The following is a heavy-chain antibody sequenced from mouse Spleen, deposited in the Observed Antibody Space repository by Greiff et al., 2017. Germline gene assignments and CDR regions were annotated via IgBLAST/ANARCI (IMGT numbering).Heavy chain of an antibody. CDR1: GFTFSSYA. CDR3: ARGLRPFDY. V-gene: IGHV5-9-3*01. Sequence: EVQGVESGGGLVKLGGSLKLSCAASGFTFSSYAMSWVRQTPEKRLEWVATISSGGGNTYYPDSVKGRFTISRDNAKNTLYLQMSSLKSEDTAMYYCARGLRPFDYWGQGTTLTVSS. J-gene: IGHJ2*01. CDR2: ISSGGGNT. D-gene: IGHD1-2*01.